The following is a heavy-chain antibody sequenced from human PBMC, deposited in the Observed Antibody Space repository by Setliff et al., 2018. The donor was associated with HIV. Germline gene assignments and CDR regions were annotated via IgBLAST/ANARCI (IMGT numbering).Heavy chain of an antibody. Sequence: PGGSLRLSCAASGFIFSSYWMYWVRQGPGKGLVWVSRINGDGSTTTYADSGKGRFTISRDNAKNTLYLQMNSLRADDTAVYYCASGQWLGSLGHHWGQGTLVTVSS. D-gene: IGHD6-19*01. CDR1: GFIFSSYW. J-gene: IGHJ5*02. CDR2: INGDGSTT. V-gene: IGHV3-74*03. CDR3: ASGQWLGSLGHH.